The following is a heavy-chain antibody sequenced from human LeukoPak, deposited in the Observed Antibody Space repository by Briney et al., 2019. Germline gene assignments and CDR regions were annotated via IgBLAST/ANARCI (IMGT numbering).Heavy chain of an antibody. J-gene: IGHJ5*02. Sequence: SVSVSCKASGGTFSSYAMSWVRQAPGQGLEWMGGIIPILGIANYAQKFQGRVTITADKSTSTAYMELSSLRSEDTAVYYCARGQAYRRYNWNDNWFDHWGQGTLVTVSS. CDR1: GGTFSSYA. V-gene: IGHV1-69*10. D-gene: IGHD1-20*01. CDR2: IIPILGIA. CDR3: ARGQAYRRYNWNDNWFDH.